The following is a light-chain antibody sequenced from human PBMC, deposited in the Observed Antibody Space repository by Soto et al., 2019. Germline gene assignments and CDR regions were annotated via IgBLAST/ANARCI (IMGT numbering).Light chain of an antibody. CDR2: DAF. CDR1: QNIKTS. J-gene: IGKJ4*01. CDR3: QQYDEWPLT. V-gene: IGKV3-15*01. Sequence: EKVTTQSPATLSVSPGERPTLSCRASQNIKTSLAWPQQKPGQTPRLLIYDAFIRATGIPARFSGSASGTEVTLTIGSLQSEDFAVYYWQQYDEWPLTLGGGTKVEIK.